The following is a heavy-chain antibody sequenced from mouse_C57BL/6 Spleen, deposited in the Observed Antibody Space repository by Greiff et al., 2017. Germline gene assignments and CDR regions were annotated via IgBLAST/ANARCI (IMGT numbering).Heavy chain of an antibody. V-gene: IGHV1-76*01. J-gene: IGHJ2*01. Sequence: QVHVKQSGAELVRPGASVKLSCKASGYTFTDYYINWVKQRPGQGLEWIARIYPGSGNTYYNEKFKGKATLTAEKSSSTAYMQLSSLTSEDSAVYFCARSYGSSYVRGYFDYWGQGTTLTVSS. CDR2: IYPGSGNT. D-gene: IGHD1-1*01. CDR1: GYTFTDYY. CDR3: ARSYGSSYVRGYFDY.